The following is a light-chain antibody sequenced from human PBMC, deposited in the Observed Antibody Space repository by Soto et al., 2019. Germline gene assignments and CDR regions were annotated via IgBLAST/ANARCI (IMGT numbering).Light chain of an antibody. CDR1: SGSIASNY. Sequence: NFMLTQPHSVSESPGKTVTISCTRSSGSIASNYVQWYQQRPGSSPTTVIYEDNQRPSGVPDRFSGSIDSSSKSASLTISGLKTEDEADYYCQFYDSSTPSWVFGGGTKLTVL. CDR3: QFYDSSTPSWV. V-gene: IGLV6-57*01. CDR2: EDN. J-gene: IGLJ3*02.